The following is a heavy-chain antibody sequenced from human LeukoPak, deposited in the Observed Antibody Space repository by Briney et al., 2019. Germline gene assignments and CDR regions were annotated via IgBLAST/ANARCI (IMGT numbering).Heavy chain of an antibody. CDR3: ATHPPKVCTGGSCTDY. D-gene: IGHD2-15*01. J-gene: IGHJ4*02. CDR2: LNANSGGS. CDR1: GYTLAGSY. Sequence: ASVKVSCKASGYTLAGSYMHWVRQAPGQGLEWMGRLNANSGGSNYAQKFQGRVTVTGDTSISTGYMELSSLTSDDTAVYYCATHPPKVCTGGSCTDYWGQGTLVTVSS. V-gene: IGHV1-2*06.